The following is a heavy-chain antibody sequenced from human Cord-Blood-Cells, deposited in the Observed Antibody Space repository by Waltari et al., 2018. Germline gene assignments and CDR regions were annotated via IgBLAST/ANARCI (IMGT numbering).Heavy chain of an antibody. Sequence: QVQLVQSGAEVKKPGASVKVSCKASGYTFTSYAMHWVRQAPGQRLEWMGWINAGKGNTKYSQKFQGRVTITRDTSASTAYMELSSLRSEDTAVYYCARGGGSSATVDYWGQGTLVTVSS. CDR2: INAGKGNT. D-gene: IGHD6-6*01. CDR3: ARGGGSSATVDY. V-gene: IGHV1-3*01. J-gene: IGHJ4*02. CDR1: GYTFTSYA.